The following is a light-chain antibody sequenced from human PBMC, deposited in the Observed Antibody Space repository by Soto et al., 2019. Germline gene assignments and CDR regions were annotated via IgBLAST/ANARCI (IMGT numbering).Light chain of an antibody. CDR1: QSVKNNF. J-gene: IGKJ4*01. Sequence: EIVLTQSPGTLSLSPGERATLSCRASQSVKNNFLAWYQQKPGQAPGLLIYDASSRATGIPDGFSGSGSGTDFTLTISRLEPEDFAVYYCQQYVTSPLTFGGGNKVEIK. V-gene: IGKV3-20*01. CDR2: DAS. CDR3: QQYVTSPLT.